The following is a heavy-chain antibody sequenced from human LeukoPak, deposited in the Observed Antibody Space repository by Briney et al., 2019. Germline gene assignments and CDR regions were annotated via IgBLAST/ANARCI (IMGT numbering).Heavy chain of an antibody. J-gene: IGHJ3*02. Sequence: ASVKVSCKASGYTFTSYDINWVRQATGQGFEWMGWMNPNSGNTGYAQKFQGRVTITRNTSISTAYMELSSLRSEDTAVYYCARVVVGALDAFDIWGQGTMVTVSS. CDR1: GYTFTSYD. CDR3: ARVVVGALDAFDI. CDR2: MNPNSGNT. V-gene: IGHV1-8*03. D-gene: IGHD1-26*01.